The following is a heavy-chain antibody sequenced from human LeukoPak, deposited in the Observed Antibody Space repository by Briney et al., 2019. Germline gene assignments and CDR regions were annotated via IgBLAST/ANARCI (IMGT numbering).Heavy chain of an antibody. V-gene: IGHV4-61*02. Sequence: SQTLTLTCTASGRNISSGSNYWSWIRQPAGKGLEWIRRSYTSGSTNYNPSLKRRLTISLDTSKNQFSLKLSSVTAADTAVYYRARAEASFKGYTYGLTAEYWGQGTLVTVSS. J-gene: IGHJ4*02. D-gene: IGHD5-18*01. CDR2: SYTSGST. CDR3: ARAEASFKGYTYGLTAEY. CDR1: GRNISSGSNY.